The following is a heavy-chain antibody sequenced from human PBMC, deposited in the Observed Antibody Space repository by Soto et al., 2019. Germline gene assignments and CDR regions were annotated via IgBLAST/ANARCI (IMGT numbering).Heavy chain of an antibody. D-gene: IGHD3-9*01. CDR3: ARGWVGTGSHYFRF. Sequence: PSETLSLTCAVYVEALSGYYCTWIGQPPGKGLEWIGEINRSRSTNHNPSLKSRVTISVDTSKNQFSLKLNSVTAADTAVYYCARGWVGTGSHYFRFWGQGTLVTVSS. CDR1: VEALSGYY. J-gene: IGHJ4*02. V-gene: IGHV4-34*01. CDR2: INRSRST.